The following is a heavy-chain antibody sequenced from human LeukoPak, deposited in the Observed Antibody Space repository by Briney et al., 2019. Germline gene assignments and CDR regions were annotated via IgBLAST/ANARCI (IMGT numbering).Heavy chain of an antibody. CDR1: GFTFSSYE. V-gene: IGHV3-48*03. CDR3: ARDRPFSIASPDY. J-gene: IGHJ4*02. CDR2: ISSSGSTI. D-gene: IGHD6-6*01. Sequence: GGSLRLSCAASGFTFSSYEMNWVRQAPGKGLEWVSYISSSGSTIYYADSVKGRFTISRDNAKNSLYLQMNSLRAEDTAVYYCARDRPFSIASPDYWGQGTLVTVSS.